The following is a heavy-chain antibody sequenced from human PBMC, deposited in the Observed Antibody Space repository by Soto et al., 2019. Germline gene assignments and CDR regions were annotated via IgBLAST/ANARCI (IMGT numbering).Heavy chain of an antibody. CDR1: GDSMSRGDSY. Sequence: QVQLQESGPGLVKPSQTLSLSCTVSGDSMSRGDSYWSWIRLPPGKGLEWIGFVYHTGSTYYRPSLKGRVDISVDTSKNQFSLKLNSVTAADTAVYYCARDPLYDSGDLSHVFDMWGQGTMVTVSS. V-gene: IGHV4-30-4*01. CDR2: VYHTGST. D-gene: IGHD4-17*01. CDR3: ARDPLYDSGDLSHVFDM. J-gene: IGHJ3*02.